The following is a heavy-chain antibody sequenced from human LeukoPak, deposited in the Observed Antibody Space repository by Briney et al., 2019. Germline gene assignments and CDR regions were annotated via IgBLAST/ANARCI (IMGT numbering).Heavy chain of an antibody. D-gene: IGHD6-6*01. CDR3: AKDIAARPNYYYGMDV. CDR1: GFTFSDYY. V-gene: IGHV3-11*01. J-gene: IGHJ6*02. CDR2: ISSSGSTI. Sequence: GGSLRLSCAASGFTFSDYYMSWIRQAPGKGLEWVSYISSSGSTIYYADSVKGRFTISRDNAKNSLYLQMNSLRAEDTAVYYCAKDIAARPNYYYGMDVWGQGTTVTVSS.